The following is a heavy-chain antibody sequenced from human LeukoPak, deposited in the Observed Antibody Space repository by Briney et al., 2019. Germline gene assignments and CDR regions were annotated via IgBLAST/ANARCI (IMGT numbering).Heavy chain of an antibody. D-gene: IGHD7-27*01. J-gene: IGHJ2*01. Sequence: SETLSLTCTVSGGSISSYYWSWIRQPPGKGLEWIGYIYYSGSTNYNPSLKSRVTISVDTSKNQFSLKLSSVTAADTAVYYCARNFHNWGSGRRGGSGYFDLWGRGTLVTVSS. CDR1: GGSISSYY. CDR3: ARNFHNWGSGRRGGSGYFDL. V-gene: IGHV4-59*08. CDR2: IYYSGST.